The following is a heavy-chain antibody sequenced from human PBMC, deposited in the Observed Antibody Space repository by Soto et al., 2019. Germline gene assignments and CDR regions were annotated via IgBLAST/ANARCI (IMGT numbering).Heavy chain of an antibody. D-gene: IGHD2-15*01. CDR2: IIPIFGTA. Sequence: GASVKVSCKASGGTFSSYAISWVRQAPGRGFEWMGGIIPIFGTANYAQKFQGRVTITADESTSTAYMELSSLRSEDTAVYYCARGSCSGGSCYGSWFDPWGQGTLVTVSS. CDR3: ARGSCSGGSCYGSWFDP. J-gene: IGHJ5*02. V-gene: IGHV1-69*13. CDR1: GGTFSSYA.